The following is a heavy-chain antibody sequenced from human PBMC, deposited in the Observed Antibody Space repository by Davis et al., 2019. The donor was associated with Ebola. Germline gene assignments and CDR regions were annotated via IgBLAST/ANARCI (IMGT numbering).Heavy chain of an antibody. Sequence: MPSETLSLTCAVSGGSISSSNWWRWVRQPPGKGLEWIGYIYSSGNTNSNPSLKSRVTISVDTSKNQFSLKLRSVTAADTAVYFCAGAGYSSGWNFASWGQGTLVTVSS. CDR1: GGSISSSNW. J-gene: IGHJ4*02. CDR3: AGAGYSSGWNFAS. D-gene: IGHD6-19*01. CDR2: IYSSGNT. V-gene: IGHV4-4*02.